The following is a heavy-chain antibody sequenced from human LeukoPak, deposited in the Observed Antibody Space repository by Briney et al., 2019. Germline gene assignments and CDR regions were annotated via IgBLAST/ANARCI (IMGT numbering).Heavy chain of an antibody. CDR3: ARVKRSGWYVLYYYYYMDV. Sequence: PSETLSLTCTVSGGSISSSGYYWGWIRQPPGKGLEWIGSIYYSGSTYYNPSLKSRVTISVDTSKNQFSLKLSSVTAADTAVYYCARVKRSGWYVLYYYYYMDVWGKGTTVTVSS. V-gene: IGHV4-39*07. J-gene: IGHJ6*03. CDR1: GGSISSSGYY. D-gene: IGHD6-19*01. CDR2: IYYSGST.